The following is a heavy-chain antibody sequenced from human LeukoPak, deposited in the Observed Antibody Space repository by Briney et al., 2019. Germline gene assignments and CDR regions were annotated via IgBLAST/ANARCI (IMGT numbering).Heavy chain of an antibody. D-gene: IGHD2-2*02. CDR2: ISYDASNK. CDR1: GFTFSSFD. V-gene: IGHV3-30*01. J-gene: IGHJ4*02. CDR3: ARSYCSSTRCYNIDY. Sequence: GGSLRLSCAASGFTFSSFDMHWVRQAPGKGLEWVALISYDASNKYYAASVKGRFTISRDNSKNTLDLQMDSLRAEDTAVYYCARSYCSSTRCYNIDYWGQGALVTVSS.